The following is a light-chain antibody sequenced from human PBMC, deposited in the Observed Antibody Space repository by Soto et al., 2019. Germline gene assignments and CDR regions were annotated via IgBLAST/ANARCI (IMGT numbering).Light chain of an antibody. Sequence: DIQMTQSPSTLSASVGDRVTITCRASQDISNGLAGYQQKPGKAPKRLMYSASSLQSGVPSRFSGSGSGTDFTLTISSLQPEDCATYYCLQHNSFTFTFGPGTKVDI. CDR1: QDISNG. CDR3: LQHNSFTFT. V-gene: IGKV1-17*01. J-gene: IGKJ3*01. CDR2: SAS.